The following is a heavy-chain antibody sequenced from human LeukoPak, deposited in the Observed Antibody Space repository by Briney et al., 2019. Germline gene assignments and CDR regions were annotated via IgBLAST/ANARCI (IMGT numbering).Heavy chain of an antibody. Sequence: TTSETLSLTCTVSGGSISSYYWSWIRQPPGKGLEWIGYIYYSGSTNYNPSLKSRVTISVDTSKNQFSLKLSSVTAADTAVYYCARLEGGYYPFNWFDPWGQGTLVTVSS. D-gene: IGHD3-22*01. CDR2: IYYSGST. V-gene: IGHV4-59*01. CDR1: GGSISSYY. CDR3: ARLEGGYYPFNWFDP. J-gene: IGHJ5*02.